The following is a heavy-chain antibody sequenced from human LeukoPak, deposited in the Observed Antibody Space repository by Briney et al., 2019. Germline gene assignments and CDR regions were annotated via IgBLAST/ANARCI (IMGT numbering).Heavy chain of an antibody. J-gene: IGHJ4*02. CDR2: ICGSGCST. D-gene: IGHD3-16*02. V-gene: IGHV3-23*01. Sequence: GGSLTLSCTASGFTFGDYIMSWFRQPPGKGLEWVAAICGSGCSTYYADSVKRRFIISRDNSKNTLYMQMNSLRAEDTAVYYCAKDGVTYYDYVWGSYRSFDYFDYWGQGTLVTVSS. CDR1: GFTFGDYI. CDR3: AKDGVTYYDYVWGSYRSFDYFDY.